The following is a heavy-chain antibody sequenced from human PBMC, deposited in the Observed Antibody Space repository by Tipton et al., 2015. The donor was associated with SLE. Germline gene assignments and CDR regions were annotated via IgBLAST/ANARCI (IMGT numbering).Heavy chain of an antibody. CDR3: VSGVGNTGRFHY. V-gene: IGHV4-61*01. Sequence: TLSLTCTVSGDSMNRGSYFWNWIRQPPGKGLEWIGYIYYSGSTNYNPSLKSRVTVSVETSKNEVSLKLNSVTASDTAVYYCVSGVGNTGRFHYWGQGALVTVSS. CDR2: IYYSGST. CDR1: GDSMNRGSYF. D-gene: IGHD1-14*01. J-gene: IGHJ4*02.